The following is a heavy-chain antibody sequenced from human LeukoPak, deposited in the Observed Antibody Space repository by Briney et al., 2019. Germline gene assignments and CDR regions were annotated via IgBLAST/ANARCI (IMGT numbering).Heavy chain of an antibody. Sequence: ASVKVSCKASGYTFTDYYMHWVRQAPGQGLEWMGWINPNSGGTNYAQKFQGRVTMTRDTSISTAYMELSRLRSDDTAVYYCARVFTIATIATWFDPWGQGTLVTVSS. J-gene: IGHJ5*02. CDR1: GYTFTDYY. V-gene: IGHV1-2*02. CDR3: ARVFTIATIATWFDP. CDR2: INPNSGGT. D-gene: IGHD1-26*01.